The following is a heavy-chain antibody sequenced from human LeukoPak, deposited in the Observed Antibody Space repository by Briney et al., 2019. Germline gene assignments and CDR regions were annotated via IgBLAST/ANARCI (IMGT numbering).Heavy chain of an antibody. CDR1: GGSISSYY. V-gene: IGHV4-59*01. CDR3: ARGEYYDSSSPLYYFDY. Sequence: KPSETLSLTCTVSGGSISSYYWSWIRQPPGKGLEWIGYIYYSGSTNYNPSLKSRVTISVDTSKNQFSLKLSSVTAADTAVYYFARGEYYDSSSPLYYFDYWGQGTLVTVSS. J-gene: IGHJ4*02. D-gene: IGHD3-22*01. CDR2: IYYSGST.